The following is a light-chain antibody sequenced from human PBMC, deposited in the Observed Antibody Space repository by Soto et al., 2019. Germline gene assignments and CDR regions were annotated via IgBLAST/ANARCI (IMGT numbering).Light chain of an antibody. V-gene: IGKV4-1*01. CDR1: QSVLYNSNNKNY. CDR2: WAS. J-gene: IGKJ2*01. Sequence: DIVMTQSPDSLAVSLGERATINCKSSQSVLYNSNNKNYLAWYQQRPGQPPTLLIYWASTRESGVPDRFSGSWSGRDFSITITSLQAEDVAVYYGQQYESTPPTFGQGTKLEIK. CDR3: QQYESTPPT.